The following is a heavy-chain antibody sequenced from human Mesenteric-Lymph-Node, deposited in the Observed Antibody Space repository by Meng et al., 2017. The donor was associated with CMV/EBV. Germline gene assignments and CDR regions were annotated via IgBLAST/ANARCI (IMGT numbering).Heavy chain of an antibody. Sequence: ASVKVSCKASGYTFTGYYMHWVRQAPGQGLEWMGWINPNSGGTNYAQKFQGRVTMTRDTSISTAYMELSRLRSDDTAVYYCAREFAAVAGTGGWFDPWGQGTLVTVSS. CDR1: GYTFTGYY. D-gene: IGHD6-19*01. CDR3: AREFAAVAGTGGWFDP. J-gene: IGHJ5*02. CDR2: INPNSGGT. V-gene: IGHV1-2*02.